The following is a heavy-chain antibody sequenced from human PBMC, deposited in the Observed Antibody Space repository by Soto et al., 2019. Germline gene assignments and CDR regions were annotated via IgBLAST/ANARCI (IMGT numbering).Heavy chain of an antibody. CDR3: AKGISWRTYYYGMDV. CDR1: GFTFSSYA. V-gene: IGHV3-23*01. J-gene: IGHJ6*02. Sequence: EVQLLESGGGLVQPGGSLRLSCAASGFTFSSYAMSWVRQAPGKGLEWVSAISGSGGSTYYADSVKGRFTISRDNSKNALYLQMNSLRAEDTAVYYCAKGISWRTYYYGMDVWGQGTTVTVSS. CDR2: ISGSGGST. D-gene: IGHD6-13*01.